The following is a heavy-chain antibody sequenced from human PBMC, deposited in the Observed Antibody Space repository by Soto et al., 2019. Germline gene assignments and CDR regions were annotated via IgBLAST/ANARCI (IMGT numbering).Heavy chain of an antibody. CDR1: GFSLSTSGVG. V-gene: IGHV2-5*02. J-gene: IGHJ4*02. CDR3: AHSVVVTAMFDY. D-gene: IGHD2-21*02. CDR2: IYWDDDK. Sequence: QITLKESGPTLVKPTQTLTLTCTFSGFSLSTSGVGVGWIRQPPGKALEWLALIYWDDDKRYSPSLKSRLTITKDTSNNQVVLTMTHMDPVDTATYYSAHSVVVTAMFDYWGQGTLVTVSS.